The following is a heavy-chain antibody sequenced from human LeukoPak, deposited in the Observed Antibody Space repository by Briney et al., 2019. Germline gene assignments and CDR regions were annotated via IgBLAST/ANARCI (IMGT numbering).Heavy chain of an antibody. D-gene: IGHD3-9*01. CDR2: INHSGST. CDR3: GRLRSSDWYAFDV. J-gene: IGHJ3*01. Sequence: SETLSLTCAVYGGSFSGYYWSWIRQPPGKGLEWIGEINHSGSTNYNPSLKSRVTISVDTSKNQFSLKLSSVTAADTAMYYRGRLRSSDWYAFDVWGQGTMVTVSS. V-gene: IGHV4-34*01. CDR1: GGSFSGYY.